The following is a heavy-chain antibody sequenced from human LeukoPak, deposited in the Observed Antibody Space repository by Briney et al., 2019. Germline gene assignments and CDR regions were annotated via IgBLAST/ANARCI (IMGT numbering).Heavy chain of an antibody. CDR1: DGTFSGYY. Sequence: SETLSLTCAINDGTFSGYYWSWLRQPPGKGLEWIGEINQSASTNYNPSLKSRVTMSVDRSQNQFSLKLSSVTAADTAVYYCARASSYYYYMDVWGKGTTVTISS. CDR2: INQSAST. J-gene: IGHJ6*03. CDR3: ARASSYYYYMDV. V-gene: IGHV4-34*01.